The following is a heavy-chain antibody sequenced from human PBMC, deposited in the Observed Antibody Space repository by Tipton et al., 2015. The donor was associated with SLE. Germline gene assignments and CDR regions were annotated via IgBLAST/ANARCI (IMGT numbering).Heavy chain of an antibody. CDR3: ARDLKGLRGTWYYYMDV. D-gene: IGHD3-16*01. J-gene: IGHJ6*03. Sequence: TLSLTCAVYGGSFSGYYWSWIRQPPGKGLEWIGEINHSGSTNYNPSLKSRVTISVDTSKNQFSLKLYSVTAADTAVYYCARDLKGLRGTWYYYMDVWGKGTTVTVSS. V-gene: IGHV4-34*01. CDR2: INHSGST. CDR1: GGSFSGYY.